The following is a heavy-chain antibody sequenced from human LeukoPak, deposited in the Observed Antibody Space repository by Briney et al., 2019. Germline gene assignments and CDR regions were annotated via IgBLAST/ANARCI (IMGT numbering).Heavy chain of an antibody. Sequence: GGSLRLSCAASGFTFSSYEMNWVRQAPGKGLVWVSRINSDGSSTSYADSVKGRFTISRDNAKNTLYLQMNSLRAEDTAVYYCARDLYYGSGSYSPLDYWGQGTLVTVSS. V-gene: IGHV3-74*01. CDR1: GFTFSSYE. J-gene: IGHJ4*02. D-gene: IGHD3-10*01. CDR2: INSDGSST. CDR3: ARDLYYGSGSYSPLDY.